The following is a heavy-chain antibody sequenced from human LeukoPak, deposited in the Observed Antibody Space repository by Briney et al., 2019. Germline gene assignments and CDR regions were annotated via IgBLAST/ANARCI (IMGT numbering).Heavy chain of an antibody. J-gene: IGHJ6*02. CDR2: ISWGSANK. V-gene: IGHV3-9*01. D-gene: IGHD4-17*01. Sequence: GGSLRLSCAASGFTFSSYAMSWVRQAPGKGLEWVSGISWGSANKGYADSVKGRFTISRDNAKNSLYLQMDSLRDEDTALYYCAKDSAATDYYQFMDVWGQGTTVTVSS. CDR3: AKDSAATDYYQFMDV. CDR1: GFTFSSYA.